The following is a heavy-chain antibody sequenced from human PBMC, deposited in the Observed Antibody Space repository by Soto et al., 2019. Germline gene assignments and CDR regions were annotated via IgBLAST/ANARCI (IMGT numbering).Heavy chain of an antibody. D-gene: IGHD6-13*01. CDR1: GFTFSSYA. V-gene: IGHV3-30-3*01. Sequence: QVQLVESGGGVVQPGRSLRLSCAASGFTFSSYAMHWVRQAPGKGLEWVAVISYDGSNKYYADSVKGRFTISRDNSKNTLYLQMNSLRAEDTAVYYCARGIAAAGRGDYYYGMDVWGQVTTVTVSS. CDR3: ARGIAAAGRGDYYYGMDV. CDR2: ISYDGSNK. J-gene: IGHJ6*02.